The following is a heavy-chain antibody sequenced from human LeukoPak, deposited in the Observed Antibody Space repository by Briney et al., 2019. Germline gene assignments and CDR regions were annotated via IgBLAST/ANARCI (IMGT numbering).Heavy chain of an antibody. CDR3: AKDRRSWWELHY. D-gene: IGHD1-26*01. J-gene: IGHJ4*02. Sequence: GGSLRLSCAASGFTFSNYGMHWVRQAPGKGLEWLAIISYDGSIKYYADSVTGRFNIYRHNSMNTLYLQMSSLTTDDTAVYESAKDRRSWWELHYWGQGTLATVSS. CDR2: ISYDGSIK. CDR1: GFTFSNYG. V-gene: IGHV3-30*18.